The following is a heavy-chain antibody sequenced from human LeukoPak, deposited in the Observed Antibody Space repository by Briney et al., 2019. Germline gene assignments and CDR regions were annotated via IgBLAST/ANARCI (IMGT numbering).Heavy chain of an antibody. Sequence: GGSLRLSCSASGFTFSRYAMHWVRQAPGKGLEYVSAISSNGGSTYYADSVKGRFTISRDNSRNTLHLQMSSLRVEDTAVYYCVKDSSSGSYFGYWGQGTLVTVSS. CDR1: GFTFSRYA. CDR3: VKDSSSGSYFGY. J-gene: IGHJ4*02. CDR2: ISSNGGST. V-gene: IGHV3-64D*06. D-gene: IGHD3-10*01.